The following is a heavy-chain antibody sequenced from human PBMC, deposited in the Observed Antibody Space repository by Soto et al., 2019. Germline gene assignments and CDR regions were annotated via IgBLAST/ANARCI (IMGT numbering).Heavy chain of an antibody. CDR2: IYHSGST. J-gene: IGHJ4*02. Sequence: QVQLQESGPGLVKPSGTLSLSCAVSGGSIISSHWWTWVRQPPGKGLEWIGEIYHSGSTNYNPSLKGRVTISVTPSRNQFSLNLSSGTAADTAVYYCASSGGGEDYWGQGILVTVSS. CDR1: GGSIISSHW. V-gene: IGHV4-4*02. CDR3: ASSGGGEDY. D-gene: IGHD3-16*01.